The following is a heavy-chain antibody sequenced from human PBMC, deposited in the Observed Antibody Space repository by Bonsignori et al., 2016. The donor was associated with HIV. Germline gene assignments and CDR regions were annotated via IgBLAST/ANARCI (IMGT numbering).Heavy chain of an antibody. V-gene: IGHV3-7*01. CDR2: IKKDSSEK. D-gene: IGHD3-10*01. J-gene: IGHJ6*03. CDR1: GFDFSSYW. CDR3: AMGFGPYYMDV. Sequence: GGSLRLSCAASGFDFSSYWMTWVRQAPGKGLEWVANIKKDSSEKYYVHSAKGRFTISRDNSKNSLYLQMNSLGVEDTAVYYCAMGFGPYYMDVWGKGTTVTVSS.